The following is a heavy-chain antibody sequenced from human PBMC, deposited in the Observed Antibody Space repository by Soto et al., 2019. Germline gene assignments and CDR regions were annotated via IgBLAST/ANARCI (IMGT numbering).Heavy chain of an antibody. D-gene: IGHD1-7*01. CDR3: AREVITATDTDAFDI. V-gene: IGHV4-59*12. CDR2: ISNTGTT. CDR1: GGTISSGY. J-gene: IGHJ3*02. Sequence: PSETLSLTCTVSGGTISSGYWSWLRQSPGEGLEWIGHISNTGTTNYSPSLKSRVIMSVDTSKTQFSLELSSVTAADTAVYYCAREVITATDTDAFDIWGQGTMVTVSS.